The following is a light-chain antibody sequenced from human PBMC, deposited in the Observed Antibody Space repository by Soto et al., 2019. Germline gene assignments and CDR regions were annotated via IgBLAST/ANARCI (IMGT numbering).Light chain of an antibody. V-gene: IGKV1-13*02. CDR1: QGIRSA. Sequence: AIQLPQSPSSLSASVGDRVTITCRTSQGIRSALAWYQQKPGKAPKLLIYDASSLESGVPSRFSGSGSGTDFTLTISSLQPEDFAIYYCQQFNSYPHSFGPGTKVDIK. CDR2: DAS. CDR3: QQFNSYPHS. J-gene: IGKJ3*01.